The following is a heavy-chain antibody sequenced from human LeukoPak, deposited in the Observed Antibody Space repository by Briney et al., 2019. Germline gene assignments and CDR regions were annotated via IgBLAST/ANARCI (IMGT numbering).Heavy chain of an antibody. Sequence: ASVKVSCTVPGYTLTELSMHWVRQAPGKGLEWMGGFDPEDGETIYAQKFQGRVTMTEDTSTDTAYMELSSLRSEDTAVYYCATDRIAAAGNRFDPWGQGTVTPVSS. CDR3: ATDRIAAAGNRFDP. CDR1: GYTLTELS. V-gene: IGHV1-24*01. J-gene: IGHJ5*02. D-gene: IGHD6-13*01. CDR2: FDPEDGET.